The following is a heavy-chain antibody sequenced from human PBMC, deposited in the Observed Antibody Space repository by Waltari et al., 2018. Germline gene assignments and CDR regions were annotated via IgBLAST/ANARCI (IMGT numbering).Heavy chain of an antibody. Sequence: VQLLESGGDLIQPGGSLRLSCAASGFTFSHFAMTWVRQAPGTRLGLVSSISGSGGTSYYPDSVTGRFTISRDNSENTLYLHMNSLRAEDSAIYYCAKDRGSGRIYFDSWGRGTLVAVSS. D-gene: IGHD3-10*01. CDR2: ISGSGGTS. CDR1: GFTFSHFA. CDR3: AKDRGSGRIYFDS. V-gene: IGHV3-23*01. J-gene: IGHJ4*02.